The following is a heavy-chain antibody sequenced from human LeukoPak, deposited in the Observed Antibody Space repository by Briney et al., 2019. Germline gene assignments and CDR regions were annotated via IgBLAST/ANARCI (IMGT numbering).Heavy chain of an antibody. V-gene: IGHV4-4*07. J-gene: IGHJ4*02. Sequence: SETLSLTCTVSGGSISSHYWSWIRQPAGEGLEWIGRVHSSGTTNYNPSLKSRVTMSADRSKNKFSLKLSSVTAADTAVYYCARDSGSQNYWGQGTLVTVSS. CDR3: ARDSGSQNY. CDR2: VHSSGTT. D-gene: IGHD1-26*01. CDR1: GGSISSHY.